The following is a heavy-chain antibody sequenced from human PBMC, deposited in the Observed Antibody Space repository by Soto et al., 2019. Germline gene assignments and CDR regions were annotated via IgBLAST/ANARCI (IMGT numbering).Heavy chain of an antibody. CDR3: ARVEWLRHPYFDY. Sequence: QVQLVQSGAEVKKPGASVKVSCKASGYTFTGYYMHWVRQAPGQGLEWMGWINPNSGGTNYAQKLQGRVTMTRDTSISTAYMELSRLRSDDTSVYYCARVEWLRHPYFDYWGQGTLVTVSS. CDR1: GYTFTGYY. D-gene: IGHD5-12*01. J-gene: IGHJ4*02. V-gene: IGHV1-2*02. CDR2: INPNSGGT.